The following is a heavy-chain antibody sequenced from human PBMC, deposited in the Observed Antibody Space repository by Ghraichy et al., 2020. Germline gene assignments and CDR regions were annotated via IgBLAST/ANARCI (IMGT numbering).Heavy chain of an antibody. V-gene: IGHV4-4*07. Sequence: SQTLSLTCTVSGGSISGYYWSWVRQPAGKGLEWIGRIYSSGGTNFKPSLESRVTMSVDTSKNQFSLKLSSVTAADTAVYYYARLWHGDYYYYGMDVWGQGTTVTVSS. CDR1: GGSISGYY. D-gene: IGHD4-17*01. CDR3: ARLWHGDYYYYGMDV. CDR2: IYSSGGT. J-gene: IGHJ6*02.